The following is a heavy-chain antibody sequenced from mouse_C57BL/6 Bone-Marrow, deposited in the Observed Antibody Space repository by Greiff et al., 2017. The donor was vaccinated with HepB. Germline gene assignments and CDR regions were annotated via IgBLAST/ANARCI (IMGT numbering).Heavy chain of an antibody. CDR3: ARERITTVVPYFDY. J-gene: IGHJ2*01. V-gene: IGHV1-53*01. CDR2: INPSNGGT. D-gene: IGHD1-1*01. CDR1: GYTFTSYW. Sequence: QVQLQQPGTELVKPGASVKLSCKASGYTFTSYWMHWVKQRPGQGLEWIGNINPSNGGTNYNEKFKSKATLTVDKSSSTAYMQLSSQTSEDSAVYYCARERITTVVPYFDYWGQGTTLTVSS.